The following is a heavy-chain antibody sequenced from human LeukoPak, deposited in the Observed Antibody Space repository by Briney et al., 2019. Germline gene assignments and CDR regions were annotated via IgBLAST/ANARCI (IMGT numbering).Heavy chain of an antibody. V-gene: IGHV4-31*03. Sequence: TLSLTCTVSGGSISSGGYYWSWIRQHPGKGLEWIGYIYYSGSTYYNPSLKSRVTISVDTSKNQFSLKLSSVTAADTAVYYCARVDRSSGYLDYWGQGTLVTVSS. D-gene: IGHD3-22*01. J-gene: IGHJ4*02. CDR3: ARVDRSSGYLDY. CDR2: IYYSGST. CDR1: GGSISSGGYY.